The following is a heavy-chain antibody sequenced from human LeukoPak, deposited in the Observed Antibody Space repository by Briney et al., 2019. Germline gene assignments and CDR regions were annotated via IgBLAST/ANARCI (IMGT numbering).Heavy chain of an antibody. J-gene: IGHJ4*02. CDR3: AREGNSSGWTDY. CDR2: IIPIFGTA. V-gene: IGHV1-69*06. CDR1: GGTFSSYA. D-gene: IGHD6-19*01. Sequence: SVKVSCKASGGTFSSYAISWVRQAPGQGLEGMGGIIPIFGTANYAQKFQGRVTITADKSTSTAYMELSSLRSEDTAVYYCAREGNSSGWTDYWGQGTLVTVSS.